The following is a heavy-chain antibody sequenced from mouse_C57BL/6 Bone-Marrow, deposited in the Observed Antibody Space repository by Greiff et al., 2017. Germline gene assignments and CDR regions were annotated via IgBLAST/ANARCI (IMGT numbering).Heavy chain of an antibody. J-gene: IGHJ3*01. Sequence: EVQLQESGPELVKPGASVKIPCKASGYSFTDYNMDWVKQSHGKSLEWIGDINPNNGGTIYNQKFKGKATLTVDKSSSTAYMELRSLTSEDTAVYYCARNDYDGAWFAYWGQGTLVTVSA. CDR3: ARNDYDGAWFAY. CDR2: INPNNGGT. CDR1: GYSFTDYN. D-gene: IGHD2-4*01. V-gene: IGHV1-18*01.